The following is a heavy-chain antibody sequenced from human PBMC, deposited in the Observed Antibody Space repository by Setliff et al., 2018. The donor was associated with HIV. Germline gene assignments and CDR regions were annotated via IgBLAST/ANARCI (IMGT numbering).Heavy chain of an antibody. CDR3: ARAAHSAWNRGAVATLYFGY. CDR1: GFIFSAYN. V-gene: IGHV3-30*02. J-gene: IGHJ4*02. Sequence: PGGSLRLSCAASGFIFSAYNMHWARQAPGKGLEWVTFISSDGNYKIYADSVKGRFTVSRDNSKNTVYLQVNSLRSEDTAVYYCARAAHSAWNRGAVATLYFGYWGQGTLVTVSS. CDR2: ISSDGNYK. D-gene: IGHD1-1*01.